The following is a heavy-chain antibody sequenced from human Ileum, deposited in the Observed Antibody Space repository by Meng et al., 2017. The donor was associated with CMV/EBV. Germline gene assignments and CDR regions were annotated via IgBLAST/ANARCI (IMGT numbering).Heavy chain of an antibody. CDR2: IKQDGSEK. CDR3: ARVGDFSTTSFNFYYYGMDV. CDR1: GFTFSNYW. D-gene: IGHD2-2*01. Sequence: GESLKISCAASGFTFSNYWMSWVRQAPGKGLEWVASIKQDGSEKYYVDSVKGRFTFSRDNAKISLHLQMNSLRAEDTAVYYCARVGDFSTTSFNFYYYGMDVWGQGTTVTVSS. J-gene: IGHJ6*02. V-gene: IGHV3-7*01.